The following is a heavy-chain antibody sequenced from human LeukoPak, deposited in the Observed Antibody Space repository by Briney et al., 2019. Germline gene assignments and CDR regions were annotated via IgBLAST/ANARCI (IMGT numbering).Heavy chain of an antibody. CDR3: ARCTASCYANAFDV. J-gene: IGHJ3*01. D-gene: IGHD2-2*01. CDR2: INGGGDAT. V-gene: IGHV3-23*01. CDR1: GFTFSSYE. Sequence: GGSLRLSCAASGFTFSSYEMSWVRQAPGKGLEWVSAINGGGDATEYADSVKGRFTISRDNSKKTLYLQMNSLRPEDTAVYYCARCTASCYANAFDVWGQGTLLTVSS.